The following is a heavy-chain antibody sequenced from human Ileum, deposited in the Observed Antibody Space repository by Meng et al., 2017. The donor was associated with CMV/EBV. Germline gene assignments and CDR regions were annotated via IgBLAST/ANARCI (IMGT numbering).Heavy chain of an antibody. CDR2: IRYDGSNK. V-gene: IGHV3-30*02. CDR1: GFTFSSYG. CDR3: AKDGGYYYGMDV. J-gene: IGHJ6*02. D-gene: IGHD3-16*01. Sequence: GGSLRLSCAASGFTFSSYGMHWVRQAPGKGLEWVAFIRYDGSNKYYADSVKGRFTISRDNSKNTLYLQMNSLRAEDTAVYYCAKDGGYYYGMDVWGQGTTVTVSS.